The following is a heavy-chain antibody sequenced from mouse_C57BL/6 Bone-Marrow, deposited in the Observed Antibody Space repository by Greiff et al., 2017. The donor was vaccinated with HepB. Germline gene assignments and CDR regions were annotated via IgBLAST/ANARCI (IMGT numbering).Heavy chain of an antibody. J-gene: IGHJ3*01. CDR1: GYTFTSYW. CDR3: ERGRYYDYDRAY. V-gene: IGHV1-61*01. D-gene: IGHD2-4*01. Sequence: QVQLQQPGAELVRPGSSVKLSCKASGYTFTSYWMDWVKQRPGQGLEWIGNIYPSNSETHYNQKFKDKATLTVDKSSSTTYMQLSSLTSEDSAVYYCERGRYYDYDRAYWGQGTLVTVSA. CDR2: IYPSNSET.